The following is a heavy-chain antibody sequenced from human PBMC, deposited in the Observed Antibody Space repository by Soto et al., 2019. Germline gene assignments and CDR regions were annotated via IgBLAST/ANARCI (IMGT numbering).Heavy chain of an antibody. Sequence: QVQLQQSGPGLVKPLGTLSLTCGVSGDSITTYKWWTWVRQTPGKGLEWIGEIYDSGNTRYNPSLKILVTISKFTSKNELSLKLNSVTVADTAVYYCATCKLGEYYYAMDIWGQGTTVTVSS. CDR3: ATCKLGEYYYAMDI. CDR2: IYDSGNT. J-gene: IGHJ6*02. D-gene: IGHD7-27*01. CDR1: GDSITTYKW. V-gene: IGHV4-4*02.